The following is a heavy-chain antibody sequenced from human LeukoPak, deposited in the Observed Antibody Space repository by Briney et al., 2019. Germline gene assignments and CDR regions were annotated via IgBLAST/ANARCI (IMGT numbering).Heavy chain of an antibody. J-gene: IGHJ3*02. D-gene: IGHD3-10*01. CDR3: AREIWFGDTVFFDAFDI. Sequence: PGGSLRLSCAASGFTFSSYAMHWVRQVPGKGLEWVAVISYDGSNKYYADSVKGRFTISRDNSKNTLYLQMNSLRAEDTAVYYCAREIWFGDTVFFDAFDIWGQGTMVTVSS. V-gene: IGHV3-30*04. CDR1: GFTFSSYA. CDR2: ISYDGSNK.